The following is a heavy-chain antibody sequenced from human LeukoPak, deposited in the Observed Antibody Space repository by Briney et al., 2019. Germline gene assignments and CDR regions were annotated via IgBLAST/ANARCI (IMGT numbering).Heavy chain of an antibody. V-gene: IGHV4-4*02. CDR1: GGSISSSNW. CDR2: ISHSGST. D-gene: IGHD3-3*01. Sequence: SGTLSLTCAVSGGSISSSNWWSWVRQPPGKGLEWVGEISHSGSTNYNPSLKSRVTISVDKSKNQFSLRLSSVTAADTAVYYCAKSTIFGVVNWFDPWGQGTLVTVSS. J-gene: IGHJ5*02. CDR3: AKSTIFGVVNWFDP.